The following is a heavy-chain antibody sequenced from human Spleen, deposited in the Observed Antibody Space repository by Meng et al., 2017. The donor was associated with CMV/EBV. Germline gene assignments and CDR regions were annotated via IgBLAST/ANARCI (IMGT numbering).Heavy chain of an antibody. V-gene: IGHV5-51*01. CDR1: GYSFATYW. D-gene: IGHD2-15*01. Sequence: GESLKISCKGSGYSFATYWIGWVRQVPGKGLEWMGFIYPSDSDTTYGPSFQGQVTISADKSINTAYLQWSSLKASDTAIYYCARSLRRWQSADSYVMDVWDQGTTVTVSS. CDR3: ARSLRRWQSADSYVMDV. J-gene: IGHJ6*02. CDR2: IYPSDSDT.